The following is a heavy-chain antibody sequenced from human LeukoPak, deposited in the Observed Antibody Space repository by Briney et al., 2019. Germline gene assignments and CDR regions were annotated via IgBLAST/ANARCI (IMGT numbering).Heavy chain of an antibody. J-gene: IGHJ3*02. D-gene: IGHD2-2*01. CDR3: ARTPAASAFDI. Sequence: ASVTVSCTASGYTFTSYGISWVRQAPGQGLEWMRWISAYNGNTNYAQKLQGRVTITTDTSTSTAYMELRSLRSDDTAVYYCARTPAASAFDIWGQGTMVTVSS. CDR2: ISAYNGNT. CDR1: GYTFTSYG. V-gene: IGHV1-18*01.